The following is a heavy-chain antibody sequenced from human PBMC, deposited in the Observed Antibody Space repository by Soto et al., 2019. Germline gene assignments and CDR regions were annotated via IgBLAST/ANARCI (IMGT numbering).Heavy chain of an antibody. D-gene: IGHD3-16*01. CDR1: GGSISSYY. CDR3: ARHQGGNAFDI. Sequence: SETLGLTCTVSGGSISSYYWNWIRQPPGKGLELIGYIYYSGSTNYNPSLKSRVTISVDTSKNQFSLKLSSVTAADTAVYYCARHQGGNAFDIWGQGTMVTVSS. J-gene: IGHJ3*02. CDR2: IYYSGST. V-gene: IGHV4-59*01.